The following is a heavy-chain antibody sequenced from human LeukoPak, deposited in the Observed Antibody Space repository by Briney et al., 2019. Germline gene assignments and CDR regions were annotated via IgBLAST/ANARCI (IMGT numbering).Heavy chain of an antibody. CDR1: GYTFTGYY. CDR2: INPNSGGT. Sequence: GASVKVSCKASGYTFTGYYMHWVRQAPGQGLEWMGWINPNSGGTNYAQKFQGRVTMTRDTSISTAYMELSRLRSDDTAVYYCARAYSSSWYGLVYWFDPWGQGTLVTVSS. CDR3: ARAYSSSWYGLVYWFDP. D-gene: IGHD6-13*01. J-gene: IGHJ5*02. V-gene: IGHV1-2*02.